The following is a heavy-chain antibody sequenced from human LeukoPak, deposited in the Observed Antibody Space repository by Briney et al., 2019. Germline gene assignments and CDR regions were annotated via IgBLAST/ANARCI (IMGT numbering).Heavy chain of an antibody. J-gene: IGHJ4*02. CDR1: GFTFSSYG. D-gene: IGHD3-9*01. V-gene: IGHV3-33*01. CDR3: ARARHGILTGYYLDY. Sequence: GGSLRLSCAASGFTFSSYGMHRVRQAPGKGLEWVAVTWYDGSNKYYAESVKGRFTISRDNSKDTLYLQMSSLRAEDTAVYYCARARHGILTGYYLDYWGQGTLVTVSS. CDR2: TWYDGSNK.